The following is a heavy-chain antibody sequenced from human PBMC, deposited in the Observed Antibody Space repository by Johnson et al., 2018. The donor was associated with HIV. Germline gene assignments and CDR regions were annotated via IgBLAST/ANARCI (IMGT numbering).Heavy chain of an antibody. CDR3: AKDWAEQNVFDI. CDR1: GFIFSNYD. D-gene: IGHD1/OR15-1a*01. V-gene: IGHV3-13*01. J-gene: IGHJ3*02. CDR2: IGTAGDT. Sequence: GGLVQPGGSLRLSCAASGFIFSNYDMHWARQPTGTGLERVSGIGTAGDTYYAVSVKGRFTIYRGNAKNSLHLQMNSLRAEDTAIYYCAKDWAEQNVFDIWGQGTMVIVSS.